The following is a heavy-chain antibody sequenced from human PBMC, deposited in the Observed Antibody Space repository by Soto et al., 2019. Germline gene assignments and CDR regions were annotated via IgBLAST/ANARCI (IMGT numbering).Heavy chain of an antibody. CDR3: AKSPRRWLQLNY. CDR2: MNSDGSTT. Sequence: PGGSLRLSCAASGFTFGNYWMHWVRQAPGKGLEWVSRMNSDGSTTNYADSVKGRFTVSRDNARNTLHLQMNSLRAEDTAVYYCAKSPRRWLQLNYWGQGTLVTSPQ. D-gene: IGHD5-12*01. CDR1: GFTFGNYW. V-gene: IGHV3-74*01. J-gene: IGHJ4*02.